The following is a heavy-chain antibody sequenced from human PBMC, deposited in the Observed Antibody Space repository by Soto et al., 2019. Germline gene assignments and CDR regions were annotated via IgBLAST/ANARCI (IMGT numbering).Heavy chain of an antibody. Sequence: GGSLSLCCAASGVSFSSYIMNWVRQAPGKGLEWVSSISSSSSYIYYADSVKGRFTISRDNAKNSLYLQMNSLRAEDTAVYYCARDRIGSSGWYGTVPKYFQHWGQGTLVTVSS. D-gene: IGHD6-19*01. CDR3: ARDRIGSSGWYGTVPKYFQH. V-gene: IGHV3-21*01. J-gene: IGHJ1*01. CDR1: GVSFSSYI. CDR2: ISSSSSYI.